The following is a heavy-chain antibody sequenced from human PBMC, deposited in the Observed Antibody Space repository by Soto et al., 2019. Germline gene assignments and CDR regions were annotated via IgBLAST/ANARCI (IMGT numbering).Heavy chain of an antibody. V-gene: IGHV4-59*01. CDR2: IYYSGST. J-gene: IGHJ5*02. D-gene: IGHD6-13*01. CDR3: ASLRHQLAYVGFDP. Sequence: PSETLSLTCTVSGGSISSYYWSWIRQPPGKGLEWIGYIYYSGSTNYNPSLKSRVTISVDTSKNQFSLKLSSVTAAATAVYYCASLRHQLAYVGFDPWGQGTLVAVS. CDR1: GGSISSYY.